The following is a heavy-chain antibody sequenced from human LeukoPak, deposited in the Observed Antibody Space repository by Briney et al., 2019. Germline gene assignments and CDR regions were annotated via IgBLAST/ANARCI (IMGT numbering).Heavy chain of an antibody. CDR3: ARVVPAARLGGYFDY. Sequence: KPSETLSLTCAVYGASFSGYYWSWIRQPPGKGLEWIGEINHSGSTNYNPSLKSRITISVDTSKNQFSLKLSSVTAADTAVYYCARVVPAARLGGYFDYWGQGTLVTVSS. D-gene: IGHD2-2*01. V-gene: IGHV4-34*01. CDR1: GASFSGYY. J-gene: IGHJ4*02. CDR2: INHSGST.